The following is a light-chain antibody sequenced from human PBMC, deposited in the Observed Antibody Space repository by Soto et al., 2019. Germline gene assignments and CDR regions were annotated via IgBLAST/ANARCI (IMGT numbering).Light chain of an antibody. CDR1: SSDIGTYNF. V-gene: IGLV2-14*01. CDR2: EVS. J-gene: IGLJ2*01. CDR3: SSYTRTYTLV. Sequence: QSALTQPASVSGSPGQSITISCTGTSSDIGTYNFVSWYQHHPGKAPRLIIYEVSHRPSRVSDRFSGSKSGNTASLTISGLQPEDGADYYCSSYTRTYTLVFGGGTKRTV.